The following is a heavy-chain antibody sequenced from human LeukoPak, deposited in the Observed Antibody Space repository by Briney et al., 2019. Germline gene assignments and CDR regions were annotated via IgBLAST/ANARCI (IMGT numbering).Heavy chain of an antibody. J-gene: IGHJ5*01. D-gene: IGHD2-2*01. V-gene: IGHV4-31*03. CDR1: GGSISSGGYY. CDR3: VRGGRSRENWFDP. Sequence: PSQTLSLTCTVSGGSISSGGYYWSWIRQHPGKGLEWIGYIYYSGSTYYNPSLKSRVTISVDTSKNQFSLKLSSVTAADTAVYYCVRGGRSRENWFDPWGQGTTVTVSS. CDR2: IYYSGST.